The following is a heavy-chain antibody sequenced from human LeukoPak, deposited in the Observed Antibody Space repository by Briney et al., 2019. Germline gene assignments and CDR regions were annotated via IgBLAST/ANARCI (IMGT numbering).Heavy chain of an antibody. Sequence: SETLSLTCAVYGGSFSGYYWSWIRQPPGKGLEWIGEINHSGSTNYNPSLKSRVTISVDTSKNRFSLKLSSVTAADTAVYYCARGAAAHCSSTSCYAVNWFDPWGQGTLVTVSS. CDR1: GGSFSGYY. CDR3: ARGAAAHCSSTSCYAVNWFDP. V-gene: IGHV4-34*01. J-gene: IGHJ5*02. D-gene: IGHD2-2*01. CDR2: INHSGST.